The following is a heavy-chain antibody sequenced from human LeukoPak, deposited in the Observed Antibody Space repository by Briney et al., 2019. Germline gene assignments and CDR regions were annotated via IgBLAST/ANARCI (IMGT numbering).Heavy chain of an antibody. D-gene: IGHD3-10*01. CDR3: AKDRGAYYYGSGSYSDY. CDR1: GFTFSSYG. J-gene: IGHJ4*02. CDR2: IWYDGSNK. Sequence: GGSLRLSCAASGFTFSSYGMHWVRQARGKGLEWVAVIWYDGSNKYYADSVKGRFTISRDNSKNTLYLQMNSLRAADTAVYYCAKDRGAYYYGSGSYSDYWGQGTLVTVSS. V-gene: IGHV3-33*06.